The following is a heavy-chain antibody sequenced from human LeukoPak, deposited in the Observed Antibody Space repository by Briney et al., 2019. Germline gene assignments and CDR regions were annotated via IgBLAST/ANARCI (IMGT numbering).Heavy chain of an antibody. D-gene: IGHD2-2*01. CDR2: IYPGDSDT. CDR3: ARHGDPRYCSSTSCLRNYYYYGMDV. V-gene: IGHV5-51*01. J-gene: IGHJ6*02. CDR1: GYSFTSYW. Sequence: GESLKISCKGSGYSFTSYWIGWVRQMPGKGLEWMGIIYPGDSDTRYSPSFQGQVTISADKSISTAYLQWSSLKASDTAMYYCARHGDPRYCSSTSCLRNYYYYGMDVWGQGTMVTVSS.